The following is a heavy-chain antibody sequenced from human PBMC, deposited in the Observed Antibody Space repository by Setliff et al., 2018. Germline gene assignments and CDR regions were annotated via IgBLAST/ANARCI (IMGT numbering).Heavy chain of an antibody. CDR3: ARDDYDILTGSPGEDAFDI. J-gene: IGHJ3*02. D-gene: IGHD3-9*01. CDR1: GFTFSSYW. V-gene: IGHV3-7*01. CDR2: IKQDGSEK. Sequence: PGGSLRLSCAASGFTFSSYWMSWVRQAPGKGLEWVANIKQDGSEKYYVDSVKGRFTISRDNAKNPLYLQMNSLRAEDTAVYYCARDDYDILTGSPGEDAFDIWGQGTMVTVSS.